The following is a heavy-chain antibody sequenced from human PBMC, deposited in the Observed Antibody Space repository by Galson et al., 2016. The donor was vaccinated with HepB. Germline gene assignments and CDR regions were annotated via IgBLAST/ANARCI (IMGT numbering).Heavy chain of an antibody. V-gene: IGHV4-59*01. CDR2: IYYSGIP. Sequence: SETLSLTCSVSGGSISNYSWTWIRQPPGKGLEWIGNIYYSGIPNYNPSLKSRVTISVDTSKNRFSLKLSSVTASDPAVYYCARDYYDFLTGYHLAVFDGWGQGTMVTVSS. J-gene: IGHJ3*01. CDR3: ARDYYDFLTGYHLAVFDG. D-gene: IGHD3-9*01. CDR1: GGSISNYS.